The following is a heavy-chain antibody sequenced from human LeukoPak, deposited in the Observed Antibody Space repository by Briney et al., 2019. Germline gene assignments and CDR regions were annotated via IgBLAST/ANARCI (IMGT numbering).Heavy chain of an antibody. CDR3: ARANYYYYYMDV. CDR2: MNPNSGNT. V-gene: IGHV1-8*03. Sequence: ASVKVSCKASGYTFTSYDINWVRQATGQGIEWMGWMNPNSGNTGYAQKFQGRVTITRNTSISTAYMELSSLRSEDTAVYYCARANYYYYYMDVWGKGTTVTVSS. J-gene: IGHJ6*03. CDR1: GYTFTSYD.